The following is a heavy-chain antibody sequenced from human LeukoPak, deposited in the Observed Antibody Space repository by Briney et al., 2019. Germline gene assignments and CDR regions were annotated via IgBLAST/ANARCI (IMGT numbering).Heavy chain of an antibody. J-gene: IGHJ3*02. Sequence: SVKVSCKASGGTFSSYAISWVRQAPGQGLEWMGGIIPIFGTANYAQKFQGRVTITADESTCTAYMELSSLRSEDTAVYYCARDQSSVDAFDIWGQGTMVTVSS. CDR2: IIPIFGTA. V-gene: IGHV1-69*13. D-gene: IGHD5/OR15-5a*01. CDR1: GGTFSSYA. CDR3: ARDQSSVDAFDI.